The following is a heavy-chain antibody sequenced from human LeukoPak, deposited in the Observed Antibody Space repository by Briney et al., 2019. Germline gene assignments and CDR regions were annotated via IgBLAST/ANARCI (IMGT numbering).Heavy chain of an antibody. D-gene: IGHD2-21*02. CDR3: GKAQTACGGDCYSNFDY. CDR2: ISSSSRYT. J-gene: IGHJ4*02. V-gene: IGHV3-11*05. Sequence: PGGSLRLSCAASGSTFSDYYMSWIRQAPGKGLEWVSYISSSSRYTNYADSVKGRFTISRDNSKNTLSLQMNTLRAEDTAVYYCGKAQTACGGDCYSNFDYWGRGTLVTVSS. CDR1: GSTFSDYY.